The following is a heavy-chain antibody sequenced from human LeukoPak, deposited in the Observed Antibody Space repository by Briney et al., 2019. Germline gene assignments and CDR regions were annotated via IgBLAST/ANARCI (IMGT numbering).Heavy chain of an antibody. Sequence: GGSLRLSCAASEFTFSSYWMSWVRQAPGKGLEWVANIKQDGGRIYYLESVKGRFTVSRDNAKNSLYLQMNSLRAEDTAVYYCARLGARQMLEYWGQGTLVTVSS. D-gene: IGHD4-17*01. CDR3: ARLGARQMLEY. CDR1: EFTFSSYW. J-gene: IGHJ4*02. CDR2: IKQDGGRI. V-gene: IGHV3-7*01.